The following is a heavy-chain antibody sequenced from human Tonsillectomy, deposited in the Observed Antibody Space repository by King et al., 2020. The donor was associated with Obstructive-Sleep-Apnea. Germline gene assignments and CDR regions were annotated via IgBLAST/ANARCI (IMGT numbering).Heavy chain of an antibody. CDR2: FYYGVTS. CDR3: AKESGGSGEDY. D-gene: IGHD3-10*01. V-gene: IGHV4-39*06. Sequence: QLQESGPGLVKPSETLSLTCTVSGDSISYSTYYWGWIRQPPGKGLEWIGSFYYGVTSENNPSLKSRVTISIDTSRNPFPLTLRSVTAAETAVYYCAKESGGSGEDYWGQGTLVTVSS. CDR1: GDSISYSTYY. J-gene: IGHJ4*02.